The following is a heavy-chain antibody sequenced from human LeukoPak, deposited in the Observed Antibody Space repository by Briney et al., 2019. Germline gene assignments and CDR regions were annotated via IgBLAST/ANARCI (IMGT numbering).Heavy chain of an antibody. Sequence: GASVKVSCKASGYTFTSYGISWVRQAPGQGLEWMGWISAYNGNTNYAQKLQGRVTMTTDTSTSTAYMELRSLRSDDTAVYYCARDNDIVVVPAQWDWFDPWGQGTLVTVSS. D-gene: IGHD2-2*01. CDR3: ARDNDIVVVPAQWDWFDP. V-gene: IGHV1-18*01. CDR1: GYTFTSYG. J-gene: IGHJ5*02. CDR2: ISAYNGNT.